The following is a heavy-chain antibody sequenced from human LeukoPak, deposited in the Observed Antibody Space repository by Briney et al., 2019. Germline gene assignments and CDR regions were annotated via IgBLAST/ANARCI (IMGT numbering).Heavy chain of an antibody. CDR2: ITSSSNTI. V-gene: IGHV3-48*02. CDR1: GFTFSSYS. D-gene: IGHD3-22*01. CDR3: ARIYYDSSGSIPY. J-gene: IGHJ4*02. Sequence: PGGSVGLSCAASGFTFSSYSMIWVRQAPGKGLEWVSYITSSSNTIYYADSVKGRFTISRDNAKNSLYLQMNSLRDEDTAVYYCARIYYDSSGSIPYWGQGTLVTVSS.